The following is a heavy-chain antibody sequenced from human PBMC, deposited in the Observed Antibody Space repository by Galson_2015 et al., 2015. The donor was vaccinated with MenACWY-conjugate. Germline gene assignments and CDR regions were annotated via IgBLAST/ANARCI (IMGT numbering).Heavy chain of an antibody. CDR1: GFTFSNYY. CDR2: ISGDGQSK. J-gene: IGHJ4*02. CDR3: ARGDYYAYSFDS. V-gene: IGHV3-74*01. D-gene: IGHD3-10*01. Sequence: SLRLSCAASGFTFSNYYMHWVRQAPGEGLEWVSSISGDGQSKNYADSVKGRFSIFRDNFKNTQYLQMNSLTAEDTAVYYCARGDYYAYSFDSWGQGTLVTVSS.